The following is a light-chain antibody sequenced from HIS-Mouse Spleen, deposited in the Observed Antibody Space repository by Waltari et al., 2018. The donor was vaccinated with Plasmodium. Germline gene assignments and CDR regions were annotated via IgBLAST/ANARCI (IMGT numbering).Light chain of an antibody. V-gene: IGLV1-47*01. CDR2: RNN. Sequence: QSVLTQPPSASGTPGQRVTIPCSGSSSTIGSNYVYWYQQVPGTAPKLLIDRNNQRPSGVPDRFSGSKSGTSASLAISGLRSEDEADYYCAAWDDSLSGNWVFGGGTKLTVL. CDR1: SSTIGSNY. CDR3: AAWDDSLSGNWV. J-gene: IGLJ3*02.